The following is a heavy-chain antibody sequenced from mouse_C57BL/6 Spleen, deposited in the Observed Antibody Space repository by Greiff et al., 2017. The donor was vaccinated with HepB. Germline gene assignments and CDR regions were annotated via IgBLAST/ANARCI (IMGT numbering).Heavy chain of an antibody. Sequence: VQLQQPGAELVKPGASVKLSCKASGYTFTSYWMHWVKQRPGQGLEWIGMIHPNSGSTNYNEKFKSKATLTVDKSSSTAYMQLSSLTSEDSAVYYCAIWSPRGYYFDYWGQGTTLTVSS. CDR3: AIWSPRGYYFDY. D-gene: IGHD1-1*02. V-gene: IGHV1-64*01. CDR2: IHPNSGST. CDR1: GYTFTSYW. J-gene: IGHJ2*01.